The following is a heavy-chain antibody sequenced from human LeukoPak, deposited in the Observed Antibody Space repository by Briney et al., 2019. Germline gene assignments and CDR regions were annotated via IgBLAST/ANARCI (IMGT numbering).Heavy chain of an antibody. CDR1: GFTFRSCS. CDR3: ARGRATGRSGGDY. CDR2: ISSGSSSI. J-gene: IGHJ4*02. V-gene: IGHV3-48*02. D-gene: IGHD3-9*01. Sequence: GGSQRLSCAASGFTFRSCSMNWVRQAPGKALEWVSYISSGSSSIYYADSVKGRFTISRDNAENSLYLQMNSLRDEDTAVYYCARGRATGRSGGDYWGQGTLVTVSS.